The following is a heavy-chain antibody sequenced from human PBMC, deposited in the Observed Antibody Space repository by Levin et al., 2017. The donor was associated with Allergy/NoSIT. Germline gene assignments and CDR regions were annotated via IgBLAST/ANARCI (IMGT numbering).Heavy chain of an antibody. V-gene: IGHV1-69*01. J-gene: IGHJ5*02. CDR3: AIRSITIFGEGFDP. Sequence: KISCKASGGTFSSYAISWVRQAPGQGLEWMGGIIPIFGTANYAQKFQGRVTITADESTSTAYMELSSLRSEDTAVYYCAIRSITIFGEGFDPWGQGTLVTVSS. CDR2: IIPIFGTA. CDR1: GGTFSSYA. D-gene: IGHD3-3*01.